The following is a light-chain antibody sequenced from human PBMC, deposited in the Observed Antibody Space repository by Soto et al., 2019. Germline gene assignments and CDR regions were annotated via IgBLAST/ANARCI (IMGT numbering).Light chain of an antibody. CDR2: DAS. V-gene: IGKV1-33*01. CDR3: QHYDNLPLT. Sequence: DIQKTQSPSSLSASVGDRVTIACQASHNIYNYLNWYHQKPGKAPKLLIFDASNLERGVPSRFSGSGSRTHFSLSINNLQPEDVGTYFCQHYDNLPLTFGGGTKVEI. J-gene: IGKJ4*01. CDR1: HNIYNY.